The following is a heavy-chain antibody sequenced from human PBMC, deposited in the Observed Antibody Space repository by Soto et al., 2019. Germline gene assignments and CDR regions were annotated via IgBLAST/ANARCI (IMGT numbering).Heavy chain of an antibody. CDR3: ASCHWFTSSCSYLDL. Sequence: QVQLQESGPGLVKPSQTLSLTCTVSGGSISSGGSYWSWIRQSPGKGLEWIGYIYYSGTTYYNPSLKSRVSISLDTSKNQFSLQLRSVTAAYTAIYYCASCHWFTSSCSYLDLWGRGTLVTVSS. V-gene: IGHV4-31*03. J-gene: IGHJ2*01. D-gene: IGHD6-13*01. CDR1: GGSISSGGSY. CDR2: IYYSGTT.